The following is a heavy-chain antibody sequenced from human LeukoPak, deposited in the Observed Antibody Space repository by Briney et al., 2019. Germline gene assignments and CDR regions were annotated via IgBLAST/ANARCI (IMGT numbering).Heavy chain of an antibody. J-gene: IGHJ4*02. CDR3: AKGNGDYVRWYYFDY. V-gene: IGHV3-23*01. Sequence: GGSLRLSGAASGFTFSSYAMSWVRQAPGKGLEWVSAISGSGGSTDYADSVKGRFTIARDNSKNTLYLQMNSLRAEDTAVYYCAKGNGDYVRWYYFDYWGQGTLVTVSS. CDR1: GFTFSSYA. CDR2: ISGSGGST. D-gene: IGHD4-17*01.